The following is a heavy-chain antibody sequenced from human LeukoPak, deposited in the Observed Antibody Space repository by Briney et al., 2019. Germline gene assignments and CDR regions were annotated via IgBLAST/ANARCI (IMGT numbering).Heavy chain of an antibody. J-gene: IGHJ6*03. V-gene: IGHV3-48*03. CDR3: AKDATTVVGTVYMDV. CDR1: GFTFSHYE. Sequence: GGSLRLSCAASGFTFSHYEMSWVRQAPGKGLEWLSHISNFGDIIHYADSVEGRFTISRDNAKNSLYLQMNSLRAEDTAVYYCAKDATTVVGTVYMDVWGKGTTVTISS. CDR2: ISNFGDII. D-gene: IGHD6-13*01.